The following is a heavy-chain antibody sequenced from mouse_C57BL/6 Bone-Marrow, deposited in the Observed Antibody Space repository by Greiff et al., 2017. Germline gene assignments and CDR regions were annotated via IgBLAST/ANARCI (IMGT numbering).Heavy chain of an antibody. CDR2: IDPENGDT. V-gene: IGHV14-4*01. Sequence: EVQLVESGAELVRPGASVKLSCTASGFNIKDDYMNWVKQRPEQGLEWIGWIDPENGDTEYASKFQGKATITADTSSNTAYLQLSSLTSEDTAVYYCTTEGAWFAYWGQGTLVTVSA. CDR3: TTEGAWFAY. CDR1: GFNIKDDY. J-gene: IGHJ3*01.